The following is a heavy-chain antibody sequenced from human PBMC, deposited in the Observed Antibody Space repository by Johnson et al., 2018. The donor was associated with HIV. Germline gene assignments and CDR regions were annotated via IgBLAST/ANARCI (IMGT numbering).Heavy chain of an antibody. Sequence: MQLVESGGGVVQPGRSLRLSCAASGFTFDDYGMSWVRQAPGKGLEWVANIKHDGSEKYYVDSVKGRFTISRDNSKNTRYLQMNSLRADDTALYYCAKDYSYDDGAYYFVSVFDIWGQGTMVTVSS. V-gene: IGHV3-7*05. CDR3: AKDYSYDDGAYYFVSVFDI. CDR2: IKHDGSEK. D-gene: IGHD3-22*01. CDR1: GFTFDDYG. J-gene: IGHJ3*02.